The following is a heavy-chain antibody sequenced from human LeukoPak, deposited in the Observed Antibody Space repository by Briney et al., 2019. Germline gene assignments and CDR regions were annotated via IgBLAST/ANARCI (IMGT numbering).Heavy chain of an antibody. CDR3: ARGIADPYSFDS. V-gene: IGHV4-4*07. CDR1: GGSINFYY. CDR2: IYSTGST. J-gene: IGHJ4*02. D-gene: IGHD6-13*01. Sequence: PSETLSLTCTVSGGSINFYYWSWIRQPAGKGLEWIGRIYSTGSTNYSPSLKSRVTMSVDKSENQFSLNLSSVTAADTAVYYCARGIADPYSFDSWGQGTLVTVPS.